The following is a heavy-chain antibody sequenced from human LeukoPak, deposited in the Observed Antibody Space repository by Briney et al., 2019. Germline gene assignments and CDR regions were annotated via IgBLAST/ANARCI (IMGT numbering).Heavy chain of an antibody. CDR3: ARGRRIPITMVRGVRDFDY. CDR1: GGSFSGYY. V-gene: IGHV4-34*01. J-gene: IGHJ4*02. CDR2: INHSGST. Sequence: KPSETLSLTCAVYGGSFSGYYWSWIRQPPGKGLEWIGEINHSGSTNYNPSLKSRVTISVDTSKNQFSLKLSSVTAADTAVYYCARGRRIPITMVRGVRDFDYWGQGTLVTVSS. D-gene: IGHD3-10*01.